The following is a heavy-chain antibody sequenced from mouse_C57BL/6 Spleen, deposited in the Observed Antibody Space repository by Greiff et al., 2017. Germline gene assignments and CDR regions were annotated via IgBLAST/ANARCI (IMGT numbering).Heavy chain of an antibody. J-gene: IGHJ2*01. CDR2: IYPGNSDT. CDR1: GYTFTSYW. V-gene: IGHV1-5*01. D-gene: IGHD3-2*02. Sequence: EVQLQESGTVLARPGASVKMSCKTSGYTFTSYWMHWVKQRPGQGLEWIGAIYPGNSDTSYNQKFKGKAKLTAVTSASTAYMELSSLTNEDSAVYYCTRGVDSSGPTPYFDCWGQGTTLTVSS. CDR3: TRGVDSSGPTPYFDC.